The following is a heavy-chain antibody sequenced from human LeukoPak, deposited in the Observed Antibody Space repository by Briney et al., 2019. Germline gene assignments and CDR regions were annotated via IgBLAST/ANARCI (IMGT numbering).Heavy chain of an antibody. CDR1: GGTFSSYA. CDR2: INPSGGST. D-gene: IGHD3-22*01. J-gene: IGHJ4*02. Sequence: ASVKVSCKASGGTFSSYAISWVRQAPGQGLEWMGIINPSGGSTNYAQKFQGRVTMTRDTSTSTVYMELSSLRSEDTAVYYCARRGSDSSGYYWVIDYWGQGTLVTVSS. CDR3: ARRGSDSSGYYWVIDY. V-gene: IGHV1-46*01.